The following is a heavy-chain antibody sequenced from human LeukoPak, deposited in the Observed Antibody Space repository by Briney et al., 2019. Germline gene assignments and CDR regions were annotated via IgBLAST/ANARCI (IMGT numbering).Heavy chain of an antibody. D-gene: IGHD2-15*01. V-gene: IGHV3-53*01. Sequence: GGSLRLSCAASGFTVSSNSMSWVRQAPGKGMDWVSVIYSGGSIYYADSVTGRFTISRDNSKNTLYLQMNSLRAEDTAVYYCARGGNRGGSIDYWGQGTLVTVSS. CDR1: GFTVSSNS. J-gene: IGHJ4*02. CDR2: IYSGGSI. CDR3: ARGGNRGGSIDY.